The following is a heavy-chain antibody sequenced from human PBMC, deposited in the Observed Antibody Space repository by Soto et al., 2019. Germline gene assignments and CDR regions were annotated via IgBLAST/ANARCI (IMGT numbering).Heavy chain of an antibody. CDR1: GGSISSYY. D-gene: IGHD3-3*01. Sequence: SETLSLTCTVSGGSISSYYWSWIRQPAGKGLEWIGRIYTSGSTNYNPSLKSRVTMSVDTSKNQFSLKLSSVTAADTAVYYCARGPHVSRGFWSGYEGGYYYYGMDVWGQGTTVTVSS. CDR3: ARGPHVSRGFWSGYEGGYYYYGMDV. V-gene: IGHV4-4*07. CDR2: IYTSGST. J-gene: IGHJ6*02.